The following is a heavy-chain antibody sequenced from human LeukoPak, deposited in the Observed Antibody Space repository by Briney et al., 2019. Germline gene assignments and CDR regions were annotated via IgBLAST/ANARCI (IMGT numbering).Heavy chain of an antibody. Sequence: PGGSLRLSCAASGFTFSSYSMNWVRQAPGKGLEWVSYISSSSSTIYYADSVKGRFTISRDNAKNSLYLQMNSLRAEDTAVYYCARASRITIFGVVQWVDWFDPWGQGTLVTVSS. V-gene: IGHV3-48*01. D-gene: IGHD3-3*01. J-gene: IGHJ5*02. CDR1: GFTFSSYS. CDR3: ARASRITIFGVVQWVDWFDP. CDR2: ISSSSSTI.